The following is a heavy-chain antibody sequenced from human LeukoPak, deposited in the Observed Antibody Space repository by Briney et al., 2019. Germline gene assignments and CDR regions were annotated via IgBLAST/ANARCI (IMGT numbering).Heavy chain of an antibody. CDR3: AKGHYYDSSGQFDY. Sequence: GGSLRLSCAASGFTVSSNYMSWVRQAPGKGLEWVSGISWNSGSIGYADSVKGRFTISRDIAKNSLYLQMNSLRAEDTALYYCAKGHYYDSSGQFDYWGQGTLVTVSS. V-gene: IGHV3-9*01. CDR2: ISWNSGSI. CDR1: GFTVSSNY. D-gene: IGHD3-22*01. J-gene: IGHJ4*02.